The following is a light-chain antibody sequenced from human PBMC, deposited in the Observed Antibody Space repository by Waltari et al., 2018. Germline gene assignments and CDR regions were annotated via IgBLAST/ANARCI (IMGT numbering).Light chain of an antibody. CDR2: YDS. J-gene: IGLJ2*01. V-gene: IGLV3-21*04. Sequence: SYVVTQSPPVSVAPGATARITFGGTKLGRKSTHSYPQKPGQAPVLAISYDSDRPSGIPERFSGSNSGNTATLTISWVEAEDEADYYCLVWHSTIDHQGVFGGGTKLTVL. CDR1: KLGRKS. CDR3: LVWHSTIDHQGV.